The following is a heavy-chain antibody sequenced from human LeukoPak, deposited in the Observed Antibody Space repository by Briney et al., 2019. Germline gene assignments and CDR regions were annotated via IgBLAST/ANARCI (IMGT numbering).Heavy chain of an antibody. CDR2: IYYSGST. CDR3: ARASGDYGDYVYAFDI. V-gene: IGHV4-59*01. CDR1: GGSISSYY. D-gene: IGHD4-17*01. J-gene: IGHJ3*02. Sequence: SETLSLTCTVSGGSISSYYWSWIRQPPGKGLEWIGYIYYSGSTNYNPSLKCRVTISVDTSKNQFSLKLSSVTAADTAVYYCARASGDYGDYVYAFDIWGQGTMVTVSS.